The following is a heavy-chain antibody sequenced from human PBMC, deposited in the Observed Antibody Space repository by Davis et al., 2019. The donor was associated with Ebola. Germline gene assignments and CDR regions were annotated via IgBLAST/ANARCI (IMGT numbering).Heavy chain of an antibody. CDR3: ARDQYSSGWYYFDY. J-gene: IGHJ4*02. V-gene: IGHV3-23*01. Sequence: GGSLRLSCAASGFTFSSYAMSWVRQAPGKGLEWVSAISGSGGSTYYADSVKGRFTISRDNSKNTLYLQMNSLRAEDTAVYYCARDQYSSGWYYFDYWGQGTLVTVSS. D-gene: IGHD6-19*01. CDR2: ISGSGGST. CDR1: GFTFSSYA.